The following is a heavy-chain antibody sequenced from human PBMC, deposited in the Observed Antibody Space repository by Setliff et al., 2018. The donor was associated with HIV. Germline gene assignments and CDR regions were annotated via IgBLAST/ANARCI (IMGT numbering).Heavy chain of an antibody. CDR1: GFTFSSYS. CDR3: AKGFRPVDTALVSGPTY. CDR2: ISSGGEIM. Sequence: GGSLRLSCAASGFTFSSYSMNWVRQAPGKGLEWVSAISSGGEIMFYADSVKGRFTISRDNSKNTLYLQMSSLRADDKAIYYCAKGFRPVDTALVSGPTYWGQGIRVTVSS. V-gene: IGHV3-23*01. D-gene: IGHD5-18*01. J-gene: IGHJ4*02.